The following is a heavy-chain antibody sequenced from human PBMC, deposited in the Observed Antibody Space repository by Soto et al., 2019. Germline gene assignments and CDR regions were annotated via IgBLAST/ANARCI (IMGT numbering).Heavy chain of an antibody. CDR1: GYSFTSYW. CDR2: IDPSDSNT. Sequence: PGESLKISCKGSGYSFTSYWIGWVRQMPGKGLEWMGRIDPSDSNTNYSPSFQGHVTISADKSISTAYLQWSSLKASDTAIYYCARPSRSDSSAYDYYFYYGVDVWGQGTTVTVSS. V-gene: IGHV5-10-1*01. J-gene: IGHJ6*02. CDR3: ARPSRSDSSAYDYYFYYGVDV. D-gene: IGHD3-22*01.